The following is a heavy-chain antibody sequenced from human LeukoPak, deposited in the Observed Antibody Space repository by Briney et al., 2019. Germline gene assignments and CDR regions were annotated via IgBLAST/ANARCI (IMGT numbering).Heavy chain of an antibody. D-gene: IGHD6-19*01. CDR3: ARGIYSSGWYKGY. CDR2: IYYSGST. CDR1: GGSISSSSYY. J-gene: IGHJ4*02. Sequence: PSETLSLTCTVSGGSISSSSYYWGWIRQPPGKGLEWIVSIYYSGSTYYNPSLKSRVTISVDTSKNQFSLKLSSVTAADTAVYYCARGIYSSGWYKGYWGQGTLVTVSS. V-gene: IGHV4-39*01.